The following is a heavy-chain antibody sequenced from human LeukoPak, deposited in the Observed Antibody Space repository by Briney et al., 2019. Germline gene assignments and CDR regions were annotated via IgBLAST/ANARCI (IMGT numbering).Heavy chain of an antibody. CDR2: IYYSGST. CDR3: ARDFVY. J-gene: IGHJ4*02. Sequence: PSETLSLTCAVYGGSFSSYYWGWIRQPPGKGLEWIGSIYYSGSTYYIPSLKSRVTISVDTSKNQFSLKLSSVTAADTAVYYCARDFVYWGQGTLVTVSS. CDR1: GGSFSSYY. V-gene: IGHV4-39*07.